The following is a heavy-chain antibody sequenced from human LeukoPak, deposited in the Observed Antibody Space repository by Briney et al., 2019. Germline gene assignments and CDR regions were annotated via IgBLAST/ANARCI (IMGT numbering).Heavy chain of an antibody. CDR3: VKDPHRAMIIPGAFDI. J-gene: IGHJ3*02. CDR2: ISSSGGNT. D-gene: IGHD3-22*01. CDR1: GFIFSRFV. Sequence: GGSLRLSCSASGFIFSRFVMHWVRQAPGQGLEHVSAISSSGGNTYYADSVKGRFTISRDNSNNTLFLQVSSLRAEDTAIYYCVKDPHRAMIIPGAFDIWGQGTRVIVSS. V-gene: IGHV3-64D*08.